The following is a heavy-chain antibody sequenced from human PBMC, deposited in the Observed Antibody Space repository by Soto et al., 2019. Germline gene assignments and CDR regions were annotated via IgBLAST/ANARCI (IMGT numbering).Heavy chain of an antibody. CDR2: ISGSGGTT. V-gene: IGHV3-23*01. CDR3: AKDRKSGSGWYWDY. Sequence: PGGSLRLSSAASGFTFDSYAMSWVRQAPGKGLEWVSAISGSGGTTYYADSVKGRFTISRDNSKNTLYLQMNSLRAEDTAVYYCAKDRKSGSGWYWDYWGQGTLVTVSS. J-gene: IGHJ4*02. D-gene: IGHD6-19*01. CDR1: GFTFDSYA.